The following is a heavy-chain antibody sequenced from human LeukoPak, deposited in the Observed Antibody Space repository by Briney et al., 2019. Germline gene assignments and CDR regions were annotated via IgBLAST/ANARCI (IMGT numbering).Heavy chain of an antibody. V-gene: IGHV3-30*18. J-gene: IGHJ1*01. Sequence: PGGSLRLSCTASGFSFSNFGMHWVRQAPGKGLEWVAVISHDGSKKYYADSVKGRFTISRDNSKNTLYLQMNSLRDEDTAVYYCAKDPYSGSFEYFQHWGQGTLVTVSS. CDR3: AKDPYSGSFEYFQH. CDR1: GFSFSNFG. CDR2: ISHDGSKK. D-gene: IGHD1-26*01.